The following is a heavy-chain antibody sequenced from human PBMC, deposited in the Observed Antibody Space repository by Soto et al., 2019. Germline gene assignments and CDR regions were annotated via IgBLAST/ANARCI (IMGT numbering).Heavy chain of an antibody. Sequence: GGSLRLSCAASGFTFSSYGMHWVRQAPGKGLEWVAVISYDGSNKYYADSVKGRFTISRDNSKNTLYLQMNSLRAEDTAVYYCAKDVNQLPPYYFDYWGQGTLVTVSS. D-gene: IGHD2-2*01. CDR2: ISYDGSNK. CDR1: GFTFSSYG. V-gene: IGHV3-30*18. J-gene: IGHJ4*02. CDR3: AKDVNQLPPYYFDY.